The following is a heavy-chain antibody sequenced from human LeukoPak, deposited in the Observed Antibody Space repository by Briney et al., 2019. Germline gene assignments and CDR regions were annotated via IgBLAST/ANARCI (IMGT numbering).Heavy chain of an antibody. Sequence: TGGSLRLSCAASGFTVSSNYMSWVRQAPGKGLEWVSVIYSSGDTYYADSVKGRFTISRDNSKNTVYLQMNSLRAEDTAVYYCARAKRNGFDIWGQGTMVTVSS. V-gene: IGHV3-66*01. CDR1: GFTVSSNY. CDR2: IYSSGDT. CDR3: ARAKRNGFDI. J-gene: IGHJ3*02.